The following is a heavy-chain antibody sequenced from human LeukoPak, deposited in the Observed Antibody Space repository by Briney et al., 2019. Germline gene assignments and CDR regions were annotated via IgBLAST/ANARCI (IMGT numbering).Heavy chain of an antibody. J-gene: IGHJ4*02. V-gene: IGHV1-8*03. CDR1: GYTFTSYD. D-gene: IGHD5-12*01. CDR2: MNPNSGST. Sequence: ASVKVSCKASGYTFTSYDINWVRQATGQGLEWMGWMNPNSGSTGYAQKFQGRVTITRNTSISTGYMELSGLRSEDTAVYYCARGRSTGYPYYFEYWGQGTLVTVSS. CDR3: ARGRSTGYPYYFEY.